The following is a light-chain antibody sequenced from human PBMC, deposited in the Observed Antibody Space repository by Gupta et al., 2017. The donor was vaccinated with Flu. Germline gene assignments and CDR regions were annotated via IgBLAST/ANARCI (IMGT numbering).Light chain of an antibody. V-gene: IGLV2-11*01. J-gene: IGLJ3*02. CDR3: SSYAGSNTWV. Sequence: QSALTQPRSVSGSPGHSVTISCTGTSSDVGASTYISWYQQHTGKAPRLILYDVNRRPSGVPDRFSASKSGNTASLTISGLQAEDEADYHCSSYAGSNTWVFGGGTKLTVL. CDR2: DVN. CDR1: SSDVGASTY.